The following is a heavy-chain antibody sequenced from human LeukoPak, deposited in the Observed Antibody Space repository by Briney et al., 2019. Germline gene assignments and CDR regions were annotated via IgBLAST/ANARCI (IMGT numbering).Heavy chain of an antibody. V-gene: IGHV1-2*06. CDR2: INTNSGGT. D-gene: IGHD3-16*02. CDR3: ASLGSSRGLRLGELSCDY. CDR1: GYTFTGYY. Sequence: ASVKVSCKASGYTFTGYYMHWVRQAPGQGLEWMGRINTNSGGTNYAQKFQGRVTMTRDTSISTAYMELSRLRSDDTAVYYCASLGSSRGLRLGELSCDYWGQGTLVTVSS. J-gene: IGHJ4*02.